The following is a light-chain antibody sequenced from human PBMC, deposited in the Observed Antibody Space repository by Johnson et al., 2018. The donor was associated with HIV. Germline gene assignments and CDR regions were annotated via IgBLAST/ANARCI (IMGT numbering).Light chain of an antibody. V-gene: IGLV1-51*01. CDR2: DNK. Sequence: SVLSQPPSVSAAPGQKVTISCSGSSSNIGNNYVSWYQQLQGRAPKLLIYDNKKRPSGISDRLSGSKSGTSATLGITGLQTGDEADYYCATWDRSLTIGGVFGSGTKVTVL. J-gene: IGLJ1*01. CDR1: SSNIGNNY. CDR3: ATWDRSLTIGGV.